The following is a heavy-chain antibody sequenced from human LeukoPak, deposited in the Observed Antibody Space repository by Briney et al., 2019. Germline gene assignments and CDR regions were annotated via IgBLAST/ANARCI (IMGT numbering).Heavy chain of an antibody. CDR1: GGTFSSYA. CDR2: IIPIFGTA. Sequence: GASVKVSCKASGGTFSSYAISWVRQAPGQGLEWMGGIIPIFGTANYAQKFQGRVTITADESTSTAYMGLSSLRSEDTAVYYCARDGIAVAGTLDYWGQGTLVTVSS. CDR3: ARDGIAVAGTLDY. J-gene: IGHJ4*02. D-gene: IGHD6-19*01. V-gene: IGHV1-69*13.